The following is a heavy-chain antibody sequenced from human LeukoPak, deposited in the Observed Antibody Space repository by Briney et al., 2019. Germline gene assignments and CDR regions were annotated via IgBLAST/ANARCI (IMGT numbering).Heavy chain of an antibody. V-gene: IGHV4-4*07. CDR1: GVSITSYY. J-gene: IGHJ3*02. CDR2: IHTSGST. Sequence: SETLSLTCSVSGVSITSYYWSWIRQPAGKGLEWIGRIHTSGSTYYSPSLKSRVTISLDTSRNQFSLKLNSVTAADTAVYYCAKSNGYGLIDIWGQGTMVTVSS. D-gene: IGHD3-22*01. CDR3: AKSNGYGLIDI.